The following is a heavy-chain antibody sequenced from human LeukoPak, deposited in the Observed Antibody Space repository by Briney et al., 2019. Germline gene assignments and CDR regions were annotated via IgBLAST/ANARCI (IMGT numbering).Heavy chain of an antibody. D-gene: IGHD1-26*01. CDR1: GFSFSSYG. J-gene: IGHJ2*01. CDR3: AKDFGGSDYDWYFDL. Sequence: GGSLRLSCAASGFSFSSYGMHWVRQAPGKGLEWVAVISNDGSITKYGDSVKGRFTISRDNSKNTLYVQMNSLRAEDTSIYYCAKDFGGSDYDWYFDLWGRGTVVTVSS. CDR2: ISNDGSIT. V-gene: IGHV3-30*18.